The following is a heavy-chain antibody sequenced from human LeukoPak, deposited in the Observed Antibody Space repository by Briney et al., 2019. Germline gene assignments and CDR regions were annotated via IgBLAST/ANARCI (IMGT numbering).Heavy chain of an antibody. CDR3: ASSSGRYCSSTSCSSYYYYYYMDV. CDR1: GYTFTGYY. Sequence: ASVKVSCKASGYTFTGYYMHWVRQAPGQGLEWMGWINPNSGGTNYAQKFQGRVTMTRDTSISTAYMELSRLRSDDTAVYYCASSSGRYCSSTSCSSYYYYYYMDVWGKGTTVTVSS. J-gene: IGHJ6*03. V-gene: IGHV1-2*02. D-gene: IGHD2-2*01. CDR2: INPNSGGT.